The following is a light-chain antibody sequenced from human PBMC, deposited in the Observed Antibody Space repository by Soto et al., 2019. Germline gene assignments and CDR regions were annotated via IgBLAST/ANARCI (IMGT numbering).Light chain of an antibody. Sequence: IQMTQSPSTLAASVGDRVTITCRASQSVSDWLAWYQQKPGKAPKLLIYKTSNLDSGVPSRFSGSGSGTELSLTISSLQPDGLATYYWRQYKRFSRSVGGGTK. J-gene: IGKJ4*01. CDR2: KTS. CDR3: RQYKRFSRS. V-gene: IGKV1-5*03. CDR1: QSVSDW.